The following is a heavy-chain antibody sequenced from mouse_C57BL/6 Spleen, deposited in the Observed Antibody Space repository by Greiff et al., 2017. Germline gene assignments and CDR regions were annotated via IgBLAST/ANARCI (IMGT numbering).Heavy chain of an antibody. V-gene: IGHV1-81*01. CDR2: IYPRSGNT. D-gene: IGHD1-1*01. CDR3: ARFTTVVEGTWFAY. CDR1: GYTFTSYG. J-gene: IGHJ3*01. Sequence: QVQLKESGAELARPGASVKLSCKASGYTFTSYGISWVKQRTGQGLEWIGEIYPRSGNTYYNEKFKGKATLTADKSSSTAYMELRSLTSEDSAVYFCARFTTVVEGTWFAYWGQGTLVTVSA.